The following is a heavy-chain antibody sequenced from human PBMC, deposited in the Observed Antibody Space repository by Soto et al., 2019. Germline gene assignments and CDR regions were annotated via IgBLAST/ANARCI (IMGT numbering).Heavy chain of an antibody. D-gene: IGHD3-10*01. CDR3: ARDWDGSGSYYSSY. Sequence: ASVKVSCKTSGYTFSSIGISWVRQAPGQGLEWMGWISPHKGDTYYAQRLQGRVTMTTDTSTSTAYMELRSLRSDDTAVYCCARDWDGSGSYYSSYWGQGTLVTVSS. V-gene: IGHV1-18*01. CDR1: GYTFSSIG. CDR2: ISPHKGDT. J-gene: IGHJ4*02.